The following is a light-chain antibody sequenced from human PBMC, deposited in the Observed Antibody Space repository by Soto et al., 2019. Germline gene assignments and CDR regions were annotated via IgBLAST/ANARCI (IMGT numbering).Light chain of an antibody. V-gene: IGLV1-51*01. CDR1: SSNIGNNY. CDR2: DNN. CDR3: GTWDSSLSAVV. Sequence: QAVVTQPPSVSAAPGQKVTISCSGSSSNIGNNYVSWYQQLPGTAPKLLIYDNNKRPSGILDRFSGSKSGTSATLGITGLQTGDEADYYCGTWDSSLSAVVFGGGTKVTVL. J-gene: IGLJ2*01.